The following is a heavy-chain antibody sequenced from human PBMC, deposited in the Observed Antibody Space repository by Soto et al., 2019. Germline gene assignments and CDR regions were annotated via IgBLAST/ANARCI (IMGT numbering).Heavy chain of an antibody. CDR2: IIPILGIA. J-gene: IGHJ4*02. D-gene: IGHD4-17*01. CDR3: ARDRVRDYGDFRPFDY. Sequence: SVKVSCKASGGTFSSYTISWVRQAPGQGLEWMGRIIPILGIANYAQKFQGRVTITADKSTSTAYMELSSLRSEDTAVYYCARDRVRDYGDFRPFDYWGQGTLVTVSS. V-gene: IGHV1-69*04. CDR1: GGTFSSYT.